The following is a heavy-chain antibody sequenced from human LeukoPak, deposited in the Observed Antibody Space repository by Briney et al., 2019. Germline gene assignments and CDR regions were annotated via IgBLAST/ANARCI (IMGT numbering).Heavy chain of an antibody. Sequence: ASVKVSCKASGYTFTSYGISWARQAPGQGLEWMGWISAYNGNTNYAQKLQGRVTMTTDTSTSTAYMELRSLRSDDTAVYYCARVLTTGEHFAYWGQGTLVTVSS. D-gene: IGHD7-27*01. CDR3: ARVLTTGEHFAY. CDR1: GYTFTSYG. CDR2: ISAYNGNT. J-gene: IGHJ4*02. V-gene: IGHV1-18*01.